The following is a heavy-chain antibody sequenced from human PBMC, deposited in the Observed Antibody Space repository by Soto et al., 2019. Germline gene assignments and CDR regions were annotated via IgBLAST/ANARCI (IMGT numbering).Heavy chain of an antibody. CDR1: GFTFSIYW. CDR2: IKQDGSEK. J-gene: IGHJ3*02. CDR3: ARRPGWNYLPLAFDI. Sequence: PGGSLRLSCAASGFTFSIYWMSWVRQAPGKGLEWVANIKQDGSEKYYVDSVKGRFTISRDNAKNSLYLQMNSLRAEDTAVYYCARRPGWNYLPLAFDIWGQGTMVTVSS. D-gene: IGHD1-7*01. V-gene: IGHV3-7*01.